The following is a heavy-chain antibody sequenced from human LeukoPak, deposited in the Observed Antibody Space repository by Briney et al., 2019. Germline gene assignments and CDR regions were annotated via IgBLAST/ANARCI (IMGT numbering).Heavy chain of an antibody. CDR2: IYYTGTT. V-gene: IGHV4-59*01. Sequence: SETLSLTCTVSGGSISSYYWSWIRQPPGKGLEWIGYIYYTGTTNYNPSLKSRVAISVDTSKNQFSLKVRSVTAADTAMYYCARAVVFYYDGSGYSTRFDYWGQGTLVTVSS. J-gene: IGHJ4*02. CDR1: GGSISSYY. D-gene: IGHD3-22*01. CDR3: ARAVVFYYDGSGYSTRFDY.